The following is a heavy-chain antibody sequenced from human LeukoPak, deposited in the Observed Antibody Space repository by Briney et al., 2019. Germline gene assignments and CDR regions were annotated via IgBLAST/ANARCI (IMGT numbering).Heavy chain of an antibody. CDR1: GFNFNNYN. J-gene: IGHJ4*02. CDR2: ISSSSSYI. V-gene: IGHV3-21*01. Sequence: GGSLRLSYAASGFNFNNYNMNWVRQAPGKGLEWVSSISSSSSYIYYADSVKGRFTISRDNAKNSLYLQLNSLRAEDTAVFYCARGSYYYDSSGYLPDYWGQGTLVTVSS. CDR3: ARGSYYYDSSGYLPDY. D-gene: IGHD3-22*01.